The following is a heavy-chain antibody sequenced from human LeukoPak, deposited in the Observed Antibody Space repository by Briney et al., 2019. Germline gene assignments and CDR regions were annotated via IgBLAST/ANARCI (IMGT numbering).Heavy chain of an antibody. Sequence: PGGSLRLSCAASGFTFSSYEMNWVRQAPGKGLEWVSYISSSGSTIYYADSVKGRFTISRDNAKNSLYLQMNSLRAEDTAVYYCAAFSKRESGYDPYYYYGMGVWGKGTTVTVSS. V-gene: IGHV3-48*03. CDR3: AAFSKRESGYDPYYYYGMGV. D-gene: IGHD5-12*01. CDR1: GFTFSSYE. CDR2: ISSSGSTI. J-gene: IGHJ6*04.